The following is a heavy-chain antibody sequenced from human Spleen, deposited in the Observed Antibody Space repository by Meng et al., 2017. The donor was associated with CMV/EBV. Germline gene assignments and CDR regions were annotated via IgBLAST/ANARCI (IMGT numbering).Heavy chain of an antibody. D-gene: IGHD6-19*01. CDR3: ARGVAVAGTWFDP. CDR2: IRSKANSYAT. CDR1: GFTFSGSA. Sequence: GESLKISCAASGFTFSGSAMHWVRQASGKGLEWVGRIRSKANSYATAYAASVKGRFTISRDNAKNSLYLQMNSLRAEDTAVYYCARGVAVAGTWFDPWGQGTLVTVSS. V-gene: IGHV3-73*01. J-gene: IGHJ5*02.